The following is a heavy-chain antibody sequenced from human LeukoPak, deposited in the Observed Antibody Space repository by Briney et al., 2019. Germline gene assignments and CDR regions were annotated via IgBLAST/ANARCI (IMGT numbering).Heavy chain of an antibody. Sequence: ASVKVSCKASGYTFTTYAVHWVRQAPGQRLEWLGWISAGNGYTEYSQSFQGRVIITRDTSASTVYMELSSLRPEDTAVYYCVRDGSSWSFDCWGQGTLVTVSS. V-gene: IGHV1-3*01. D-gene: IGHD6-13*01. CDR3: VRDGSSWSFDC. CDR2: ISAGNGYT. J-gene: IGHJ4*02. CDR1: GYTFTTYA.